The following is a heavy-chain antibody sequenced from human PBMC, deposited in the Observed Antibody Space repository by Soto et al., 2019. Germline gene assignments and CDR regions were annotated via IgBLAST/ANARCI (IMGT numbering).Heavy chain of an antibody. D-gene: IGHD5-18*01. CDR3: AKTDGYEVEY. CDR2: IYPGDSNT. CDR1: GYSFVSYW. Sequence: GESLKISCKGSGYSFVSYWIAWVRQMPGKGLEWMGSIYPGDSNTTYSPSIQGQVTISADKSSTTVYLQWNTLKASDTAMYYCAKTDGYEVEYWGQGTQVTVSS. J-gene: IGHJ4*02. V-gene: IGHV5-51*01.